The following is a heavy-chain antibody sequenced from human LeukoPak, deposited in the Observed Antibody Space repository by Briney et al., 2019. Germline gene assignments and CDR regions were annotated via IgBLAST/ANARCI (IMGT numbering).Heavy chain of an antibody. D-gene: IGHD3-16*01. CDR3: ARGGGRKYFQH. V-gene: IGHV4-34*01. CDR2: INHSGST. CDR1: GGSFSGYH. Sequence: SETLSLTCAVYGGSFSGYHWSWIRQPPGKGLEWIGEINHSGSTNYDPSLKSRVTISVDTSKNQFSLKLSSVTAADTAVYYCARGGGRKYFQHWGQGTLVTASS. J-gene: IGHJ1*01.